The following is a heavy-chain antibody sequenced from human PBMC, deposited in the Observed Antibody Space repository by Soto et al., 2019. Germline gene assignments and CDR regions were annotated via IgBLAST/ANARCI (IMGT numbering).Heavy chain of an antibody. CDR2: ISSSGSTI. D-gene: IGHD3-16*01. CDR1: GFNFSDYY. CDR3: ASGWDYDPSPFDY. J-gene: IGHJ4*02. V-gene: IGHV3-11*01. Sequence: LKISCADSGFNFSDYYMSWIRQAPGKGLECVSYISSSGSTIYYADSVKGRFTISRDNAKNSLYLQMNSLRAEDTAVYYCASGWDYDPSPFDYWGQGTLVTVSS.